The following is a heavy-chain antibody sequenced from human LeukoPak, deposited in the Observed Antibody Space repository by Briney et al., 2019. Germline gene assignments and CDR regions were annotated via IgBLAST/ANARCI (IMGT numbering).Heavy chain of an antibody. J-gene: IGHJ4*02. CDR3: ARVAYYYDSSGYYPFDY. V-gene: IGHV3-21*01. CDR1: GFTLSSDR. Sequence: GGSLRLSCVASGFTLSSDRMNWVRQAPGKGLEWVSTIYSGSDYIYYADSVKGRFTISRDNAKNSLYLQINSLRAEDTAVYYCARVAYYYDSSGYYPFDYWGQGTLVTVSS. D-gene: IGHD3-22*01. CDR2: IYSGSDYI.